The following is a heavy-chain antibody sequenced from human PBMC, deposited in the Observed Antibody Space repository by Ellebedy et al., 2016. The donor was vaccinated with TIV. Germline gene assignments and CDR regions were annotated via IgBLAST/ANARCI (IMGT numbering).Heavy chain of an antibody. CDR2: ISSSGTTI. J-gene: IGHJ4*02. CDR3: ARDNGYLYYYDSSNYLSS. V-gene: IGHV3-11*01. CDR1: GFTFSDYY. Sequence: GGSLRLSXAASGFTFSDYYMSWIRQAPGKGLEWVSYISSSGTTIYHADSVKGRFTISRDNAKNSLYLQMNSLRAEDTAVYYCARDNGYLYYYDSSNYLSSWGQGTLVTVSS. D-gene: IGHD3-22*01.